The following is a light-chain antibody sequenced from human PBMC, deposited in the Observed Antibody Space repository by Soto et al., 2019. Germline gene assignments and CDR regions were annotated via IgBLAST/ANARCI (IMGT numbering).Light chain of an antibody. CDR2: DAS. CDR3: QQYDSSPIT. Sequence: DIQRTQTPTTLSASVGDRVTITCRASHSISSWLAWYQQKPGKAPKLLIYDASSWESGVPSRFSGSGSGTEFTLTISSLQPDDFAVYYCQQYDSSPITFGEGTRLDIK. V-gene: IGKV1-5*01. CDR1: HSISSW. J-gene: IGKJ5*01.